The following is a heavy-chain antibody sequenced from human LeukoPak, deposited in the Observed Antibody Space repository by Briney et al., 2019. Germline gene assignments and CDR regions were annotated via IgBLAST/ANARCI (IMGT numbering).Heavy chain of an antibody. D-gene: IGHD6-19*01. Sequence: SETLSLTCTVSGGSISSSPYYWGWIRQPPGKGLEWIGKIYYSGSTYYNPSLKTRVTIFVDTSKNQFSLKLTSVTAADTAVYYCARHASVDGNWPRPLDYWGQGSLVTVSS. CDR1: GGSISSSPYY. V-gene: IGHV4-39*01. CDR3: ARHASVDGNWPRPLDY. J-gene: IGHJ4*02. CDR2: IYYSGST.